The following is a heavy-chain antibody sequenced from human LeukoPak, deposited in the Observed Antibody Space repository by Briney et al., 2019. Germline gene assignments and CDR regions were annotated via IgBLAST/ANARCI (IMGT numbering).Heavy chain of an antibody. CDR1: GFTVSSNY. J-gene: IGHJ4*02. CDR3: ARRGGGKYFDY. D-gene: IGHD3-16*01. Sequence: GGSLRLSCAASGFTVSSNYMSWVRQAPGKGLEWVSVIYSGGSTHYADSVKGRFTISRDNSKNTLYLQMDSLRAEDTAVYYCARRGGGKYFDYWGQGTLVTVS. CDR2: IYSGGST. V-gene: IGHV3-53*01.